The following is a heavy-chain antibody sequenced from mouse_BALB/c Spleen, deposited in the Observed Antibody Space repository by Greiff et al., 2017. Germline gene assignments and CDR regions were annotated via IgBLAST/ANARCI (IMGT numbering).Heavy chain of an antibody. Sequence: EVKLMESGGGLVQPGGSMKLSCVASGFTFSSYWMSWVRQSPEKGLEWVAEIRLKSDNYATHYAESVKGKFTISRDDSKSRLYLQMNSLRAEDTGIYYCTGGYPYAMDYWGQGTSVTVSS. CDR2: IRLKSDNYAT. CDR3: TGGYPYAMDY. V-gene: IGHV6-6*02. J-gene: IGHJ4*01. CDR1: GFTFSSYW. D-gene: IGHD2-2*01.